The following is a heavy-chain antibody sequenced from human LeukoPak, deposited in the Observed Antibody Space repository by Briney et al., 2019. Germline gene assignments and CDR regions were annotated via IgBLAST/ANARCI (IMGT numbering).Heavy chain of an antibody. J-gene: IGHJ5*02. Sequence: SETLSLTCTVSGDSISSGDYYWSWIRQPAGKGLEWIGRISSSGSTNYNPSLKSRVTMSVDTSKNQFSLKLSSVTAADTAVYYCARDVDQYYYGSGSYSNWFDPWGQGTLVTVSS. D-gene: IGHD3-10*01. CDR1: GDSISSGDYY. CDR3: ARDVDQYYYGSGSYSNWFDP. V-gene: IGHV4-61*02. CDR2: ISSSGST.